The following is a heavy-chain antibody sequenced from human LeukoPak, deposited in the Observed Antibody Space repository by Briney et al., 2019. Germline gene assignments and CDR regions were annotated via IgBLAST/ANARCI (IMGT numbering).Heavy chain of an antibody. J-gene: IGHJ1*01. V-gene: IGHV3-30*04. Sequence: GGSLRLSCAASGFTFSSYAMHWVRQAPGKGLEWVAVISYDGSNKYYADSVKGRFTISRDNSKNTLYLRMNSLRAEDTAVYYCASSRDYYDSTFQHWGQGTLVTVSS. D-gene: IGHD3-22*01. CDR3: ASSRDYYDSTFQH. CDR2: ISYDGSNK. CDR1: GFTFSSYA.